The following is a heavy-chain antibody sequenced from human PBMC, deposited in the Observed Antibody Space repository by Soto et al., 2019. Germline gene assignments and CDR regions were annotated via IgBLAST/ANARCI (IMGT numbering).Heavy chain of an antibody. Sequence: GGSLRLSCAASEFSFRSFAMHWVRQAPGRGLEWVAVISYDGNYKYYADSVKGRFTISRDNSKNTLYLQMKSLTPEDTAVYYCARDHGVVVTATGVGGYWGQGTLVTVSS. CDR2: ISYDGNYK. CDR3: ARDHGVVVTATGVGGY. D-gene: IGHD2-15*01. V-gene: IGHV3-30*03. CDR1: EFSFRSFA. J-gene: IGHJ4*02.